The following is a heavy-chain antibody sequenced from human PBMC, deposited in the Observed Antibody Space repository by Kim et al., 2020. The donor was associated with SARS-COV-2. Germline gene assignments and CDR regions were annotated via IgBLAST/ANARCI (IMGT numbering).Heavy chain of an antibody. V-gene: IGHV4-4*07. J-gene: IGHJ4*02. CDR3: ARGSGWNVPFDY. D-gene: IGHD1-1*01. Sequence: NNNPSLKGRVTMSVDTSKNQFSLKLSSVTAADTAVYYCARGSGWNVPFDYWGQGTLVTVSS.